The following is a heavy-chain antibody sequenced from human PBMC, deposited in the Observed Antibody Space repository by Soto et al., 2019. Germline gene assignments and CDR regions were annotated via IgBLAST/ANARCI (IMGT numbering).Heavy chain of an antibody. V-gene: IGHV3-23*01. CDR3: AKDYTCSGGSCYLFDY. D-gene: IGHD2-15*01. CDR1: RVTFNNYA. Sequence: EVQLLESGGGLVQPGGSLRLSCAASRVTFNNYAMSWVRQAPGKGLEWVSGISSTGDRTNYADSVKGRFTISRENSKHTLSLKMTRLRDEDTAVYYCAKDYTCSGGSCYLFDYWGQGTLGTVSS. J-gene: IGHJ4*02. CDR2: ISSTGDRT.